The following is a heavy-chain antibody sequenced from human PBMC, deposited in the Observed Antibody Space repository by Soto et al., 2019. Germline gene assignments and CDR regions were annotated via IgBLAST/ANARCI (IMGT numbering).Heavy chain of an antibody. D-gene: IGHD5-18*01. Sequence: SQTLSLTCAISGDKVSSTSAGWGWIRQSPSRGLEWLGRTYYRSKWYTHYEVSVKSRITINADTSKNQFSLQLNSVTPEDTAVYYCTRDQDTAYDYWGQGTLVTVSS. CDR2: TYYRSKWYT. V-gene: IGHV6-1*01. J-gene: IGHJ4*02. CDR1: GDKVSSTSAG. CDR3: TRDQDTAYDY.